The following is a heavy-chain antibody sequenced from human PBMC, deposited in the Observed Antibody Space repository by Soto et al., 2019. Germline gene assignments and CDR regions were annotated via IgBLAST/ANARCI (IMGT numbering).Heavy chain of an antibody. Sequence: QVQLLESGPGLLKPSETLSLNCTVSGASISSGGFYWTWIRQHPDKGLEWIGCIYYTGTTFYNPSLESRLTISVDTSQNQFSLKMTSLTAADTAVYYCARGAARPAEVDPWGQGTLVTVSS. V-gene: IGHV4-31*03. CDR3: ARGAARPAEVDP. CDR2: IYYTGTT. D-gene: IGHD6-6*01. CDR1: GASISSGGFY. J-gene: IGHJ5*02.